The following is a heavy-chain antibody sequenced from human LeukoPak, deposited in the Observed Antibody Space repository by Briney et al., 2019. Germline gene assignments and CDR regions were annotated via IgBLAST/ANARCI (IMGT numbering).Heavy chain of an antibody. Sequence: VGSLRLSCAASGLTFSDHYMSWFRQAPGKGLEWISYITVSGTDMAYDDSVKGRFTISRDNAKNSLFLQMNSLRAEDTAVYFCGRGHWGIDYWGQGTLVTVSS. CDR2: ITVSGTDM. CDR3: GRGHWGIDY. CDR1: GLTFSDHY. V-gene: IGHV3-11*04. J-gene: IGHJ4*02. D-gene: IGHD7-27*01.